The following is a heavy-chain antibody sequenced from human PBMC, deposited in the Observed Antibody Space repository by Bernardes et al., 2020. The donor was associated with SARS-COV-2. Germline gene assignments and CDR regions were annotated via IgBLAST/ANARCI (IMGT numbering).Heavy chain of an antibody. CDR2: ISGSGGST. CDR3: AVPRGYSSGGFDY. D-gene: IGHD6-25*01. Sequence: GGSLCLSCAASGFTFRSYAMSWVRQAPGKGLEWVSAISGSGGSTYYADSVKGRFTISRDNSKNTLYLQMNSLRAEDTAVYYCAVPRGYSSGGFDYWGQGTLVTVSS. J-gene: IGHJ4*02. CDR1: GFTFRSYA. V-gene: IGHV3-23*01.